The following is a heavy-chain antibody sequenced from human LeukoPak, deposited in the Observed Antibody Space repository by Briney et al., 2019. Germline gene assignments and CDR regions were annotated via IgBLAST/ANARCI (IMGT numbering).Heavy chain of an antibody. V-gene: IGHV3-23*01. J-gene: IGHJ6*02. CDR1: GFTFSSYG. D-gene: IGHD3-9*01. CDR3: AKADHGGYFDWSNYYYGMDV. CDR2: ISGSGGST. Sequence: PGRSLRLSCAASGFTFSSYGMHWVRQAPGKGLEWVSAISGSGGSTYYADSVKGRFTISRDNSKNTLYLQMNSLRAEDTAVYYCAKADHGGYFDWSNYYYGMDVWGQGTTVTVSS.